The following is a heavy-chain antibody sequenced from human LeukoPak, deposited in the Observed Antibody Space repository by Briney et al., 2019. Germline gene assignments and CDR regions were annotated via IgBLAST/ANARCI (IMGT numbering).Heavy chain of an antibody. J-gene: IGHJ4*02. CDR1: GYTFTNFG. CDR2: ISAYNVKT. D-gene: IGHD2-8*02. V-gene: IGHV1-18*01. Sequence: ASVKVSCKASGYTFTNFGIGWVRQAPGQGLEWMGCISAYNVKTDYAQKLQGRVTITADTSTSTASMEMRSLTSDDTAVYYCARVGQYCTGISCFDYWGQGTLVTVSS. CDR3: ARVGQYCTGISCFDY.